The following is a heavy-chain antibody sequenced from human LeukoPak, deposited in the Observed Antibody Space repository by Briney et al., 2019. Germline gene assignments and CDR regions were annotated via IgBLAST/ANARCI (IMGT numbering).Heavy chain of an antibody. CDR2: ISYDGSNK. Sequence: GRSLRLSCAASGFTFSSYAMHWVRQAPGKGLEWVAVISYDGSNKYYADSVKGRFTISRDNSKNTLYLQMNSLRAEDTAVYYCARGGDIVVIPAAIGWFDPWGQGTLVTVSS. CDR1: GFTFSSYA. V-gene: IGHV3-30-3*01. CDR3: ARGGDIVVIPAAIGWFDP. J-gene: IGHJ5*02. D-gene: IGHD2-2*01.